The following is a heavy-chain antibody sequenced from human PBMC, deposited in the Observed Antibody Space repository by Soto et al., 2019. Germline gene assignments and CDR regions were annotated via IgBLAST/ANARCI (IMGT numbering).Heavy chain of an antibody. CDR2: IDSDGRST. V-gene: IGHV3-74*03. CDR1: GFTFSSYW. J-gene: IGHJ4*02. Sequence: LRLSCAASGFTFSSYWMHWVRQSPGKGLVWVSQIDSDGRSTTYADTVKGRFTVSRDNAKNKLFLQMNSLRAEDTAVYYCVRDYDSSGFYSGHWGQGTLVTVSS. CDR3: VRDYDSSGFYSGH. D-gene: IGHD3-22*01.